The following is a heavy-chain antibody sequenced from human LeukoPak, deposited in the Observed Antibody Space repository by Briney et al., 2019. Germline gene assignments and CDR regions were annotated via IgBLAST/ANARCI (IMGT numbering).Heavy chain of an antibody. CDR1: GGSISSYY. Sequence: SETLSLTCTVSGGSISSYYWSWIRQPPGKGLEWIGYIYYSGSTNYNPSLESRVTISVDTSKNQFSLKLSSVTAADTAVYYCARRRLRWYLDIWGQGTMVTVSS. CDR2: IYYSGST. D-gene: IGHD4-23*01. CDR3: ARRRLRWYLDI. J-gene: IGHJ3*02. V-gene: IGHV4-59*08.